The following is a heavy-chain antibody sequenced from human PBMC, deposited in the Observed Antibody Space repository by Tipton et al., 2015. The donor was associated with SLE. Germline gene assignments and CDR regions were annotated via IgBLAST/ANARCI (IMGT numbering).Heavy chain of an antibody. J-gene: IGHJ1*01. Sequence: TLSLTCTVSGDSLTSPHFYWGWIRQPPGKGLEWIGTIYFNGRTYYSPSLNSRVTISLDTPKNQFSLHVDSVTAADTAVYYCAKTFCSARSECQYLYRWGQGTLVSVSS. V-gene: IGHV4-39*07. D-gene: IGHD3-3*01. CDR2: IYFNGRT. CDR1: GDSLTSPHFY. CDR3: AKTFCSARSECQYLYR.